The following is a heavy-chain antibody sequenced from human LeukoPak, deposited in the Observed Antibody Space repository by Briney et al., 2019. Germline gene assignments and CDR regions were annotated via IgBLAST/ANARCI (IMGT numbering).Heavy chain of an antibody. V-gene: IGHV3-23*01. Sequence: QPGGSLRLSCAASGFTVSSYAMSWVRQAPGKGLEWVSAISGSGGSTYYADSVKGRFTISRDNSKNTLYLQMNSLRAEDTAVYYCAKDPRVGATHRFYYFDYWGQGTLVTVSS. CDR1: GFTVSSYA. CDR2: ISGSGGST. D-gene: IGHD1-26*01. CDR3: AKDPRVGATHRFYYFDY. J-gene: IGHJ4*02.